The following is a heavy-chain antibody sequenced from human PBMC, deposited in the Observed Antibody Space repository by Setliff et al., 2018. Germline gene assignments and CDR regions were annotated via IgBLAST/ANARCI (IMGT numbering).Heavy chain of an antibody. CDR2: ISAYNGNT. V-gene: IGHV1-18*01. Sequence: ASVKVSCKASGGTFSSYAISWVRQAPGQGLEWMGWISAYNGNTNYAQRFQGRVTMTTDTSTSTAYMELRSLRFDDTAVYYCSRTPDYDSWSGYYKYYYYYMDVWGKGTTVTVSS. CDR1: GGTFSSYA. D-gene: IGHD3-3*01. J-gene: IGHJ6*03. CDR3: SRTPDYDSWSGYYKYYYYYMDV.